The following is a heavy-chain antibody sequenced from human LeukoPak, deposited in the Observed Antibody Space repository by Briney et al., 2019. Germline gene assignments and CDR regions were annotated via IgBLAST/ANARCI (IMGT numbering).Heavy chain of an antibody. CDR3: ARDGGYNPRGLGY. J-gene: IGHJ4*02. V-gene: IGHV4-31*03. Sequence: SETLSLTCTVSGGSISSGGYYWSWIRQHPGKGLEWIGYIYHSGSTYYNPSLKSRVTISVDRSKNQFSLKLSSVTAADTAVYYCARDGGYNPRGLGYWGQGTLVTVSS. CDR2: IYHSGST. D-gene: IGHD5-24*01. CDR1: GGSISSGGYY.